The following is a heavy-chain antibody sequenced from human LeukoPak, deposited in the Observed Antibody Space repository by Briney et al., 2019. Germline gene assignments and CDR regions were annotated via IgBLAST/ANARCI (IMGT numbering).Heavy chain of an antibody. CDR1: GFTLSSYE. V-gene: IGHV3-48*03. J-gene: IGHJ6*03. CDR2: TNGGGSTI. CDR3: AKDSSSYDWGYMDV. Sequence: GGSLRLSCAASGFTLSSYEMNWVRQAPGKGLEWVSYTNGGGSTIHYADSVKGRFTISRDNSKNTLYLEMNSLRAEDTAVYCCAKDSSSYDWGYMDVWGKGTTVTISS. D-gene: IGHD3-22*01.